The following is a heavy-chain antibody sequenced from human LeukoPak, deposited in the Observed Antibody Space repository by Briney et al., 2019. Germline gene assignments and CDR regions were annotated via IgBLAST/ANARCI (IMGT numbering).Heavy chain of an antibody. D-gene: IGHD5-18*01. CDR3: ARGSGYSYGYLYY. Sequence: ASVKVSCKASGYTFTSYAMHWVRQAPGQRLEWMGWINAGNGNTKYSRKFQGRVTITRDTSASTAYMELSSLRSEDTAVYYCARGSGYSYGYLYYWGQGTLVTVSS. V-gene: IGHV1-3*01. CDR1: GYTFTSYA. CDR2: INAGNGNT. J-gene: IGHJ4*02.